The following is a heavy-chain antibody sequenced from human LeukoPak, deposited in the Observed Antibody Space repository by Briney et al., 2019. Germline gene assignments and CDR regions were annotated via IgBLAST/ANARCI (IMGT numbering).Heavy chain of an antibody. CDR1: GYTFTGYY. CDR2: ISAYNGNT. D-gene: IGHD6-19*01. V-gene: IGHV1-18*04. J-gene: IGHJ4*02. CDR3: ARDLGYSSGWHSVSFDY. Sequence: ASVKVSCKASGYTFTGYYMHWVRQAPGQGLEWMGWISAYNGNTNYAQKLQGRVTMTTDTSTSTAYMELRSLRSDDTAVYYCARDLGYSSGWHSVSFDYWGQGTLVTVSS.